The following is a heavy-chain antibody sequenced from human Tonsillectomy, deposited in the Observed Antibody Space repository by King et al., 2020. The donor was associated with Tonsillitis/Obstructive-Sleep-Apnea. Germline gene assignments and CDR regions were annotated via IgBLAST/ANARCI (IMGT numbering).Heavy chain of an antibody. CDR2: INPSGGST. CDR1: GYTFTSYY. Sequence: VQLVESGAEVKKPGASVKVSCKASGYTFTSYYMHWVRQAPGQGLEWMGIINPSGGSTSYAQKFQGRVTMTRETSTSTVYMELSSLRSEDTAVYYCARSGAYCSSTSCYKFVDYWGQGTLVTVSS. V-gene: IGHV1-46*01. J-gene: IGHJ4*02. CDR3: ARSGAYCSSTSCYKFVDY. D-gene: IGHD2-2*02.